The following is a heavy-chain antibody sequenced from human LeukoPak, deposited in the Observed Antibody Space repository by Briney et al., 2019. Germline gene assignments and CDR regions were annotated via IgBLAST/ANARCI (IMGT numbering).Heavy chain of an antibody. CDR3: AKAMLVVTAITCPDY. CDR2: ISWNSGSI. CDR1: GFTFDDYA. V-gene: IGHV3-9*01. J-gene: IGHJ4*02. Sequence: GRSLRLSCAASGFTFDDYAMHWVRQAPGKGLEWVSGISWNSGSIGYADSVKGRFTISRDNAKNSLYLQMNSLRAEDTALYYCAKAMLVVTAITCPDYWGQGTLVTVSS. D-gene: IGHD2-21*02.